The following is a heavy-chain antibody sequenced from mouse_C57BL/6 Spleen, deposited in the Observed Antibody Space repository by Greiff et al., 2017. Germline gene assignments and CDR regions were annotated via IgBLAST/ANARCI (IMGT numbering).Heavy chain of an antibody. J-gene: IGHJ1*03. Sequence: EVQLQQSGPELVKPGASVKIPCKASGYTFTDYNMDWVKQSHGKSLEWIGDINPNNGGTIYNQKFKGKATLTVDQSSSTAYMELRSLTSEDTAVYYCARWGYGSNPHWYFDVWGTGTTVTVSS. CDR3: ARWGYGSNPHWYFDV. CDR1: GYTFTDYN. CDR2: INPNNGGT. V-gene: IGHV1-18*01. D-gene: IGHD1-1*01.